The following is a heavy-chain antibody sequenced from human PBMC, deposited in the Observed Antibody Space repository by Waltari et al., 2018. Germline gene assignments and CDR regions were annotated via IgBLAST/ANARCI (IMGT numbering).Heavy chain of an antibody. J-gene: IGHJ4*02. CDR2: IYHSGST. D-gene: IGHD3-9*01. CDR1: GYSISSGYY. V-gene: IGHV4-38-2*01. Sequence: QVQPQESGPGLVKPSETLSLTCAVSGYSISSGYYWGWIRQPPGKGLEWIGSIYHSGSTYSNPSLKSRVTISVDTSKNQFSLKLSSVTAADTAVYYCARAHVLYFDWFNTPNYYFDYWGQGTLVTVSS. CDR3: ARAHVLYFDWFNTPNYYFDY.